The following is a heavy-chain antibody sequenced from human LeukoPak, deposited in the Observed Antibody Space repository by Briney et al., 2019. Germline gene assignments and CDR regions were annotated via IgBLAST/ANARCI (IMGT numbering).Heavy chain of an antibody. D-gene: IGHD4-17*01. CDR2: IYTSGST. J-gene: IGHJ5*01. CDR3: VRDPTTVTTFFDL. V-gene: IGHV4-61*02. CDR1: GGSISSGSYY. Sequence: SQTLSLTCTVSGGSISSGSYYWSWIRQPAGKGLEWIGRIYTSGSTNYNPSLKSRVTISVDTSKNQFSLKLSSVTAADTAVYYCVRDPTTVTTFFDLWGQGTLVTVSS.